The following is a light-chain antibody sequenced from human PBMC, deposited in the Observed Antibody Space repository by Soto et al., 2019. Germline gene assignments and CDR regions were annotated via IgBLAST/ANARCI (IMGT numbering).Light chain of an antibody. J-gene: IGKJ4*01. CDR1: QSVSSNY. CDR2: RAS. Sequence: EIVLTQSPGTLSLSAGERATLSCRASQSVSSNYLAWYQQKPGQAPKVLIYRASSRATGIPDRFSGSGSGTDFTLAISRLEPEDFAVYYCQQYGSSPLTFGGGTKVEIK. CDR3: QQYGSSPLT. V-gene: IGKV3-20*01.